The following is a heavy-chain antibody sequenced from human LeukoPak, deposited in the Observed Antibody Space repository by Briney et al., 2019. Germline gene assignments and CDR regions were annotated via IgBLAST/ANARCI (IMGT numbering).Heavy chain of an antibody. V-gene: IGHV1-18*04. CDR3: ARVRPPNIVDSVGDYKFYHDMDV. D-gene: IGHD3-16*01. Sequence: ASVKVSFKASGYTFSSYGLSWVRQAPGQGLEWMGWISPYNGNTEYGQKVQGRVTMTTDRPTTTAFMELRGLRSDDTAIYYCARVRPPNIVDSVGDYKFYHDMDVWGQGTTVTVSS. CDR1: GYTFSSYG. J-gene: IGHJ6*02. CDR2: ISPYNGNT.